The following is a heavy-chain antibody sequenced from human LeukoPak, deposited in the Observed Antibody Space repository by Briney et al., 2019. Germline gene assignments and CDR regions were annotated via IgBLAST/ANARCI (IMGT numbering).Heavy chain of an antibody. Sequence: GASVKVSCKASGYTFTGYYMHWVRQAPGQGLEWMGWINPNSGGTNYAQKFQGRVTMTRDTSISTAYMELSRLRSDDTAVYYCARGRAMITFGGVIGSTIGDYWGQGTLVTVSS. CDR3: ARGRAMITFGGVIGSTIGDY. CDR2: INPNSGGT. V-gene: IGHV1-2*02. CDR1: GYTFTGYY. J-gene: IGHJ4*02. D-gene: IGHD3-16*02.